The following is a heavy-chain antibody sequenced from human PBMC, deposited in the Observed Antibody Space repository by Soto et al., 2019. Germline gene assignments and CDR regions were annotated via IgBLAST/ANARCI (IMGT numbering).Heavy chain of an antibody. D-gene: IGHD3-3*01. CDR3: ARVKVGDLFRFNWFFDL. CDR1: GGSISSGNLS. J-gene: IGHJ2*01. V-gene: IGHV4-30-2*01. Sequence: SETLSLTCTVSGGSISSGNLSWTWIRQPPGKGLEWIAYIFHTGSTFYNSSLKPRVSISVDRSKNQFSLKLKSVTGTDTAVYYCARVKVGDLFRFNWFFDLWGRGTLVT. CDR2: IFHTGST.